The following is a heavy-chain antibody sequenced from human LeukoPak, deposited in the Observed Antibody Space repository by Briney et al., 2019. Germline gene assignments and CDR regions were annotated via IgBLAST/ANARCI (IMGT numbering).Heavy chain of an antibody. D-gene: IGHD3-22*01. CDR1: GFTFSRYG. Sequence: GGSLRLSCAASGFTFSRYGMHWVRQAPGKGLEWVAVIWYDGSNKYYADSVKGRFTISRDNSKNTLYLQMNSLGAEDTAVYYCARVGSPYDSSGYYDAFDIWGQGTMVTVSS. J-gene: IGHJ3*02. CDR2: IWYDGSNK. V-gene: IGHV3-33*01. CDR3: ARVGSPYDSSGYYDAFDI.